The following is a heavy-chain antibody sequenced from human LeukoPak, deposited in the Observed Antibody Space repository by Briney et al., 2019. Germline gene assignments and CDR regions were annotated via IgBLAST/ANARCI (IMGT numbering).Heavy chain of an antibody. CDR1: GGSISSYY. J-gene: IGHJ6*03. CDR2: IYYSGST. V-gene: IGHV4-59*01. CDR3: ARSMGPYYYGSGSYRTNYYYYMDV. D-gene: IGHD3-10*01. Sequence: PSETLSLTCTVSGGSISSYYWSWIRQPPGKGLEWIGYIYYSGSTNYNPSLKSRVTISVDTSKNQFSLKLSSVTAADTAVYYCARSMGPYYYGSGSYRTNYYYYMDVWGKGTTVTISS.